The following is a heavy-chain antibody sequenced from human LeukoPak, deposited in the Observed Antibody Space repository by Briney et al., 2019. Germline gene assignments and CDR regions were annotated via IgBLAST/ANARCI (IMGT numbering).Heavy chain of an antibody. CDR1: GGTFSSYA. V-gene: IGHV1-69*01. CDR2: IIPIFGTA. Sequence: GASVKVFCKASGGTFSSYAISWGRQAPGQGLEWMGGIIPIFGTANYAQKFQGRVTITADESTSTAYMELSSLRSEDTAVYYCARKAHDYGDYSAFDIWGQGSMVTVSS. J-gene: IGHJ3*02. CDR3: ARKAHDYGDYSAFDI. D-gene: IGHD4-17*01.